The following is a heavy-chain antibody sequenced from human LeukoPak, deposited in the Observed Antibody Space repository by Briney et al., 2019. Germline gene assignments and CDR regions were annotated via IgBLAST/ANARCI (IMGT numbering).Heavy chain of an antibody. Sequence: GGSLRLSCAASGFTFSSYAMHWVRQAPGKGLEWVAFIRYDGSNKYYADSVKGRFTISRDNSKNTLYLQMNSLRAEDTAVYYCAKDSNQLLHRWYYFDYWGQGTLVTVSS. D-gene: IGHD2-2*01. CDR1: GFTFSSYA. CDR2: IRYDGSNK. J-gene: IGHJ4*02. CDR3: AKDSNQLLHRWYYFDY. V-gene: IGHV3-30*02.